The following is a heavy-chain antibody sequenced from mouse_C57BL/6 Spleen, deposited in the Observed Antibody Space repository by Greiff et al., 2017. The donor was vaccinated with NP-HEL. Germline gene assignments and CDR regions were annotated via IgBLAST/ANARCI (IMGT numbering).Heavy chain of an antibody. J-gene: IGHJ2*01. Sequence: VQLKESGPGLVKPSQSLSLTCSVTGYSITSGYYWNWIRQFPGNKLEWMGYISYDGSNNYNPSLKNRISITRDTSKNQFFLKLNSVTTEDTATYYCARNPYYYGSSYEDYWGQSTTLTVSS. CDR1: GYSITSGYY. CDR2: ISYDGSN. V-gene: IGHV3-6*01. D-gene: IGHD1-1*01. CDR3: ARNPYYYGSSYEDY.